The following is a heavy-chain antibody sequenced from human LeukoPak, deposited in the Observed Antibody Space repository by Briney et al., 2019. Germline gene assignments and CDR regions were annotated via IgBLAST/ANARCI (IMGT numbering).Heavy chain of an antibody. CDR2: IDWDDDK. J-gene: IGHJ6*04. D-gene: IGHD6-13*01. Sequence: SGPALVKPTQTLTLTCTFSGFSLTTTGVCVTWIRQPPGKALEWLALIDWDDDKYYSTSLKTRLTISKDTSKNQLVLTMTKMDPVDTATYYCARIRREAAADYFYYYGMDVWGKGTTVTVSS. CDR1: GFSLTTTGVC. V-gene: IGHV2-70*01. CDR3: ARIRREAAADYFYYYGMDV.